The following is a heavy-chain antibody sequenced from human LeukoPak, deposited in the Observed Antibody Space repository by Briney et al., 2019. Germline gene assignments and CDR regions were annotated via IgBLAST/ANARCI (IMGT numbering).Heavy chain of an antibody. CDR2: IYYSGST. J-gene: IGHJ4*02. D-gene: IGHD3-10*01. Sequence: SETLSLTCTVSGGSVSSGSYSWSWIRQPPGKGLEWIGNIYYSGSTIFNPSLKSRVTMSVDTSKNQFSLKLSSVTAADTAVYYCARGLGSYYNIYFDYWGQGTLVTVSS. CDR3: ARGLGSYYNIYFDY. CDR1: GGSVSSGSYS. V-gene: IGHV4-61*01.